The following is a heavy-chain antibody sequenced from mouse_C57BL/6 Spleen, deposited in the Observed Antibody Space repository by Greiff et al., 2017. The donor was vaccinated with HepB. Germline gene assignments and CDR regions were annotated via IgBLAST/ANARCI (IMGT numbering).Heavy chain of an antibody. Sequence: QVQLQQSGAELVRPGTSVKVSCKASGYAFTNYLIEWVKQRPGQGLEWIGVINPGSGGTNYNEKFKGKATLTADKSSSTAYMQLSSLTSEDSAVYFCARWYGNYYAMDYWGQGTSVTVSS. CDR3: ARWYGNYYAMDY. CDR1: GYAFTNYL. D-gene: IGHD2-10*02. V-gene: IGHV1-54*01. J-gene: IGHJ4*01. CDR2: INPGSGGT.